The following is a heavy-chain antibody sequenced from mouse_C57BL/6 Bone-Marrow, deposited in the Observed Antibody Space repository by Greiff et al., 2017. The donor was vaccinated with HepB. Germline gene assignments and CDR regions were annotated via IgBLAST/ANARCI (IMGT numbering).Heavy chain of an antibody. CDR3: ARPPGSSPYCYFDV. V-gene: IGHV5-17*01. CDR2: ISSGSSTI. J-gene: IGHJ1*03. CDR1: GFTFSDYG. D-gene: IGHD1-1*01. Sequence: EVMLVESGGGLVKPGGSLKLSCAASGFTFSDYGMHWVRQAPEKGLEWVAYISSGSSTIYYADTVKGRFTISRDNAKNTLFLQMTSLRSGDTAMSYGARPPGSSPYCYFDVWGTGTTVTVSS.